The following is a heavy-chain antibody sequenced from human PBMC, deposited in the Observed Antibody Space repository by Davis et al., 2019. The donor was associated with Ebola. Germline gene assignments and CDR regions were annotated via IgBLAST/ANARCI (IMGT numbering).Heavy chain of an antibody. Sequence: SVKVSCKASGNTISTSTIYWVRQAPGQGLEWRGGIIAFFGTTNYAQKCRGRVMITADKSTRIAYMELNSLTSEDTAVYYCARGPSVATAHYFDYWGQGTLVTVSS. J-gene: IGHJ4*02. CDR2: IIAFFGTT. V-gene: IGHV1-69*06. CDR1: GNTISTST. CDR3: ARGPSVATAHYFDY. D-gene: IGHD2-21*02.